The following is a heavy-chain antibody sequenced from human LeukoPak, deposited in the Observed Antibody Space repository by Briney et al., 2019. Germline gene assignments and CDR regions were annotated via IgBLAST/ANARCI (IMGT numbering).Heavy chain of an antibody. J-gene: IGHJ4*02. Sequence: PSETLSLTCAVYGGSFSGYYWSWIRQPPGKGLEWIGEINHSGSTNYNPSLKSRVTISVDTSKNQFSLKLSSVTAADTAVYYCASPGRITGIPLWGQGTLVTVSS. D-gene: IGHD1-20*01. CDR2: INHSGST. CDR1: GGSFSGYY. V-gene: IGHV4-34*01. CDR3: ASPGRITGIPL.